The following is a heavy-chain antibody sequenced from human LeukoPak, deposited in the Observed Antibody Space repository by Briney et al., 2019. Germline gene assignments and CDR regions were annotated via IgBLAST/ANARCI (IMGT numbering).Heavy chain of an antibody. CDR2: ISTYYGNT. V-gene: IGHV1-18*01. CDR3: ASGTPDSSGYSNY. J-gene: IGHJ4*02. CDR1: GYTFSSYG. Sequence: GAAVTVSFKASGYTFSSYGISWVRQAPGQGLEWMGWISTYYGNTNYVQNFQGRVTMTTDTSTSTTYMELRSLRSDDTAVYYCASGTPDSSGYSNYWGQGTLVTVSS. D-gene: IGHD3-22*01.